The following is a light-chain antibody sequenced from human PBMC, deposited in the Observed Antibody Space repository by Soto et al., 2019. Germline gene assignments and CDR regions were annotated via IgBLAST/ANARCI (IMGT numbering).Light chain of an antibody. CDR1: QSGSGSD. CDR3: HQYGISPPT. V-gene: IGKV3-20*01. J-gene: IGKJ1*01. CDR2: GVS. Sequence: EVVLRESPGTLSLSAGERATLSCRASQSGSGSDLAWYQQKPPQPPRLLISGVSNRAPGTPHRLSGSGSGPDFTLTISSLEPEDFAVFYCHQYGISPPTFGPGTKVDIK.